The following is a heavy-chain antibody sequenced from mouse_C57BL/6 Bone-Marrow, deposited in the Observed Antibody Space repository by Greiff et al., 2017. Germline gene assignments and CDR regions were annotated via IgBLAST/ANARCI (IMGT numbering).Heavy chain of an antibody. D-gene: IGHD4-1*01. V-gene: IGHV1-64*01. CDR2: IHPNSGST. CDR3: ARPLLGPYYYAMDY. Sequence: VQLQQPGAELVKPGASVQLSCKASGYTFTSYWMHWVKQRPGQGLEWIGMIHPNSGSTNYNEKFKSKATLTVDKSSSTAYMQLSSLTSEDSAVYYCARPLLGPYYYAMDYWGQGTSVTVSS. CDR1: GYTFTSYW. J-gene: IGHJ4*01.